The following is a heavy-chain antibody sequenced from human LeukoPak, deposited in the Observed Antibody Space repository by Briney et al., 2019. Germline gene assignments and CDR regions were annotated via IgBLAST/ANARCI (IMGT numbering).Heavy chain of an antibody. J-gene: IGHJ4*02. CDR1: GFTFDDYA. V-gene: IGHV3-9*01. D-gene: IGHD1-26*01. CDR2: IGWNSGSI. CDR3: ARGSLGATGLLGDY. Sequence: TGGSLRLSCAASGFTFDDYAMHWVRQAPGKGLEWVSTIGWNSGSIGYADSVKGRFTISRDNAKNSLYLQMNSLRAEDTAVYYCARGSLGATGLLGDYWGQGTLVTVSS.